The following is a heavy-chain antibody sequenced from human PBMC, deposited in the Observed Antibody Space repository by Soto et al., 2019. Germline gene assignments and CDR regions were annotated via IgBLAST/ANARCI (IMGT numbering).Heavy chain of an antibody. Sequence: VASVKVSCKDPGGTFSSYAISWVRQAPGQGLEWMGGIIPIFGTANYAQKFQGRVTITADESTSTAYMELSSLRSEDTAVYYCARGGCKQLGPAPNDYWGQGTLVTVSS. D-gene: IGHD6-6*01. CDR1: GGTFSSYA. J-gene: IGHJ4*02. CDR2: IIPIFGTA. V-gene: IGHV1-69*13. CDR3: ARGGCKQLGPAPNDY.